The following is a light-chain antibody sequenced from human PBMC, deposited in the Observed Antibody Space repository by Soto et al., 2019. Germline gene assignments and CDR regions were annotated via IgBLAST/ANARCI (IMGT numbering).Light chain of an antibody. J-gene: IGKJ4*01. V-gene: IGKV2-28*01. Sequence: EIVLTQSPLSLPVTPGEPASISCRSSQSLLYSNGYNYLVWYLQRPGQSPQLLIYLGSNRASGVPDRFSGSGSGTDFTLKSSRVEAEAVGVYYCMQALQTPPTFGGGTKVEIK. CDR2: LGS. CDR3: MQALQTPPT. CDR1: QSLLYSNGYNY.